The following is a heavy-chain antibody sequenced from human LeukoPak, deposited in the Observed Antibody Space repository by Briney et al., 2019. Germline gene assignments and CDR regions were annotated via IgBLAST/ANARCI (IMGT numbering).Heavy chain of an antibody. D-gene: IGHD1-14*01. J-gene: IGHJ4*02. CDR1: GFTFSSYS. CDR3: ARDPSEPSSGEDF. CDR2: ISSSSSYI. Sequence: PGGSLRLSCAASGFTFSSYSMNWVRQAPGKGLEWVSSISSSSSYIYYADSVKGRFTISRDNAKNSLFLQMNSLRVEDTAVYFCARDPSEPSSGEDFWGQGTLVTVPS. V-gene: IGHV3-21*01.